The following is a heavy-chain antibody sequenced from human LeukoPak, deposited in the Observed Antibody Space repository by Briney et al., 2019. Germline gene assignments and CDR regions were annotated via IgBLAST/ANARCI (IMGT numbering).Heavy chain of an antibody. Sequence: GGSLRLSCAASGFTFSSYAMHWVRQAPGKGLEWVAVISYDGSNKYYADSVKGRFTISRDNSKNTLYLQMNSLRAEDTAVYYCAKDRYYESGGNEDYWGQGTLVTVSS. J-gene: IGHJ4*02. D-gene: IGHD3-22*01. CDR1: GFTFSSYA. V-gene: IGHV3-30-3*01. CDR3: AKDRYYESGGNEDY. CDR2: ISYDGSNK.